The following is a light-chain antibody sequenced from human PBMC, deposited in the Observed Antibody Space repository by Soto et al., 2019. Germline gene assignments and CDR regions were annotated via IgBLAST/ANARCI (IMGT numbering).Light chain of an antibody. CDR1: NSDVGSYDY. J-gene: IGLJ3*02. CDR3: SSYTSSSTWV. Sequence: QSALTQPASVSGSPGQSITISCTGTNSDVGSYDYVSWYQQHPGKAPKLMIYDVSNRPSGVSNRFSGSKSGNTASLTISGLQAEDEADYYCSSYTSSSTWVFGGGTKLTVL. CDR2: DVS. V-gene: IGLV2-14*01.